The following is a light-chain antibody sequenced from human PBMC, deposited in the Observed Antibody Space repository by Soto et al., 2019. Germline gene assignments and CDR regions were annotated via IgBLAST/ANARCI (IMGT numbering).Light chain of an antibody. Sequence: EIVMTQSPATLSVSPGERATLSCRASQSVSSNLAWYQQKPGQAPSLLLYGVSTRATGIPTRFSGSGSGTEFTLTISSLQSVDFAIYYCQQYNNWPRTFGPGTKVDFK. CDR3: QQYNNWPRT. V-gene: IGKV3D-15*01. CDR1: QSVSSN. J-gene: IGKJ3*01. CDR2: GVS.